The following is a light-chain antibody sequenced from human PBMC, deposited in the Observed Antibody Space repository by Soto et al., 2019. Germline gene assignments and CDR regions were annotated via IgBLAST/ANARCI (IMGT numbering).Light chain of an antibody. CDR3: TSYTSSSTLYV. J-gene: IGLJ1*01. V-gene: IGLV2-14*03. Sequence: QSALTQPASVSGSPGQSITISCTGTGSDVGGYNHVSWYQQHPGKAPKLMIYDVTNRPSGASNRFSGSKSGNTASLIISGLQAEDEADYYCTSYTSSSTLYVFGPGTKVTVL. CDR1: GSDVGGYNH. CDR2: DVT.